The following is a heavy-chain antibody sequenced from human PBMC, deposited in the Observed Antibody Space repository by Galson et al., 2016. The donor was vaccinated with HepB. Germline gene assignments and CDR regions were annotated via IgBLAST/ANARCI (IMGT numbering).Heavy chain of an antibody. CDR3: ASGTISESLSLKDV. J-gene: IGHJ6*02. D-gene: IGHD3-3*01. Sequence: SVKVSCKASGGTFSSYAISWVRQAPGQGLEWMGGIIPIFGTAHYAQPFQGRVTITPDKSTTTAYMELSSLRSEDTAVYYCASGTISESLSLKDVWGQGTTVTVSS. V-gene: IGHV1-69*06. CDR2: IIPIFGTA. CDR1: GGTFSSYA.